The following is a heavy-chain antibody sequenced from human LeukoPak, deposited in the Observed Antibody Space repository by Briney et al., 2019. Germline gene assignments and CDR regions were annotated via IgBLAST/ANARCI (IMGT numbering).Heavy chain of an antibody. CDR3: ARHRGEYSSSSDYSYYMDV. CDR1: GGSISSYY. CDR2: IYYSGST. D-gene: IGHD6-6*01. Sequence: SETLSLTCTVSGGSISSYYWSWIRQPPGKGLEWIGYIYYSGSTNYNPSLKSRVTISVDTSKNQFSLKLRSVTAADTAVYYCARHRGEYSSSSDYSYYMDVWGKGTPVTVSS. J-gene: IGHJ6*03. V-gene: IGHV4-59*08.